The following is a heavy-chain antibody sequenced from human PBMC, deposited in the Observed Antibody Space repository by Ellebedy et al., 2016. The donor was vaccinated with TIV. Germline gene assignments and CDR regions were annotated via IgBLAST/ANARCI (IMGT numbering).Heavy chain of an antibody. CDR3: TRGGSTGDQKWVDP. Sequence: AASVKVSCKASGYTFTNFDINWVRHASGQRLDWMGWMNPKSGNTVYSRKFQGRVTMTGNTPMNTAYLDLTRLRSEDSAVYYCTRGGSTGDQKWVDPWGQGTLVIVS. J-gene: IGHJ5*02. CDR1: GYTFTNFD. CDR2: MNPKSGNT. V-gene: IGHV1-8*02. D-gene: IGHD1-26*01.